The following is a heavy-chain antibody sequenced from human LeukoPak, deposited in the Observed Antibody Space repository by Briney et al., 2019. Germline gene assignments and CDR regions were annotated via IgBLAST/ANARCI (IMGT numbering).Heavy chain of an antibody. D-gene: IGHD6-13*01. CDR3: AKGKKQPDS. CDR2: TSGNNGST. Sequence: GGSLRLSCAASGFTFSSYGMHWVRQAPGKGLEWVSSTSGNNGSTYYADSVKGRFTISRDNSKNTLYLQMNSLRVEDTAVYYCAKGKKQPDSWGQGTLVTVSS. CDR1: GFTFSSYG. V-gene: IGHV3-23*01. J-gene: IGHJ5*01.